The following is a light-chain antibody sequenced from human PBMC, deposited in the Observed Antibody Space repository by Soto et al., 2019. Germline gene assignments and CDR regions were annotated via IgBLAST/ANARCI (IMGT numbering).Light chain of an antibody. CDR2: EVS. V-gene: IGLV2-14*01. CDR3: SSYTSSSIPYV. J-gene: IGLJ1*01. CDR1: SSDVGGYNY. Sequence: SALAQPVSVSGSPGQSITISCTGTSSDVGGYNYVSWYQQHPGKAPKLMIYEVSNRPSGVSNRFSGSKSGNTASLTISGLQAEDEADYYCSSYTSSSIPYVFGTGTKVTVL.